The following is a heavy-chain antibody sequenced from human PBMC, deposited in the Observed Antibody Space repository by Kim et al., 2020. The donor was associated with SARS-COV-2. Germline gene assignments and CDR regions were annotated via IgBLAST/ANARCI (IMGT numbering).Heavy chain of an antibody. CDR1: GVSISSSSYY. J-gene: IGHJ6*04. CDR3: ARHDCSGGSCYEYYYYYGMDV. Sequence: SETLSLTCTVSGVSISSSSYYWGWIRQPPGKGLEWIGSFYYSGSTYYNPSLKSRVTISVDTSKNQFSLKLSSVTAADTAVYYCARHDCSGGSCYEYYYYYGMDVWGEGTTVTVSS. V-gene: IGHV4-39*01. D-gene: IGHD2-15*01. CDR2: FYYSGST.